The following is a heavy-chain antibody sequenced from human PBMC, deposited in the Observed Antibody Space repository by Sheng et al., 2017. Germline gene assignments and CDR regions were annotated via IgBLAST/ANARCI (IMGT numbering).Heavy chain of an antibody. CDR2: ISSSSSYI. J-gene: IGHJ6*02. CDR1: GFTFSSYS. V-gene: IGHV3-21*01. Sequence: EVQLVESGGGLVKPGGSLRLSCAASGFTFSSYSMNWVRQAPGKGLEWVSSISSSSSYIYYADSVKGRFTISRDNAKNSLYLQMNSLRAEDTAVYYCARDKGYCSSTSCYGFDYYYYYGMDVWGQGP. CDR3: ARDKGYCSSTSCYGFDYYYYYGMDV. D-gene: IGHD2-2*01.